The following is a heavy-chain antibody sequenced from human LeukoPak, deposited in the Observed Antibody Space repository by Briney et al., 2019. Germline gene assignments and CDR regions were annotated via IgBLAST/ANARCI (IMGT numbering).Heavy chain of an antibody. J-gene: IGHJ4*02. CDR3: TKRLVRHFDY. CDR1: GFTFSSYE. V-gene: IGHV3-48*03. D-gene: IGHD6-19*01. CDR2: ISSSGSTI. Sequence: PGGSLRLSCAASGFTFSSYEMNWVRQAPGKGLEWVSYISSSGSTIYYADSVKGRFTISRDNAKNSLYLQMNSLRAEDTAVYYCTKRLVRHFDYWGQGTLVTVSS.